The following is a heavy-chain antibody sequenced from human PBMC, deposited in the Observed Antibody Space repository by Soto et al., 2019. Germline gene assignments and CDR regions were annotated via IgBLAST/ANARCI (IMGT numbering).Heavy chain of an antibody. Sequence: PXXTLSLTCAVSGGSISSSNWWSWVRQPPXXXXXXXXSXXXSAXXYYXXXXXXPAXXXXXXXGNHLSLKVPSVTAADTGVYYCASSSPFNYWGPGILVTVYS. D-gene: IGHD6-6*01. CDR3: ASSSPFNY. CDR1: GGSISSSNW. V-gene: IGHV4-4*02. J-gene: IGHJ4*02. CDR2: XXXSAXX.